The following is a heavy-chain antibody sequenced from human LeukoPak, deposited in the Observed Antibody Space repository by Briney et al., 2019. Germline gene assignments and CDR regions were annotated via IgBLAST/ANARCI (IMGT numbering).Heavy chain of an antibody. CDR2: IRNKAKSYTT. CDR1: GFTFSDHI. J-gene: IGHJ4*02. V-gene: IGHV3-72*01. Sequence: RPGGSLRLSCAASGFTFSDHIMDWVRQAPGKGLEWVGRIRNKAKSYTTEYAASVKGRFTISRDDSKNSLYLQMNSLKTEDTAVYYCGRGHDSSGLYADFDYWGQGTLVTVSS. CDR3: GRGHDSSGLYADFDY. D-gene: IGHD3-22*01.